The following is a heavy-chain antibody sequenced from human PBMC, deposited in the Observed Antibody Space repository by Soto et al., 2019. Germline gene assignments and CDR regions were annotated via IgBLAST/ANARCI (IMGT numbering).Heavy chain of an antibody. D-gene: IGHD3-3*01. Sequence: SETLSLTCTVSGGSISSSSYYWGWIRQPPGKGLEWIGSIYYSGSTYYNPSLKSRVTISVDTSKNQFSLKLSSVTAADTAVYYCARLRFLEGRDYQFYYYYYMDVWGKGTTVTVSS. V-gene: IGHV4-39*01. J-gene: IGHJ6*03. CDR1: GGSISSSSYY. CDR3: ARLRFLEGRDYQFYYYYYMDV. CDR2: IYYSGST.